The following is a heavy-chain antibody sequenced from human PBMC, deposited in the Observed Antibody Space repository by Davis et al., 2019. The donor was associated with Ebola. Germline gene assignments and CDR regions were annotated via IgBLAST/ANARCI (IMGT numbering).Heavy chain of an antibody. Sequence: ASVKVSCKASGYTFTGYYMHWVRQAPGQGLEWMGIINPSGGSTSYAQKFQGRVTMTRDTSASTVYMELSSLRSEDTAVYYCARDRRAGSGSYYGPFDYWGQGTLVTVSS. J-gene: IGHJ4*02. V-gene: IGHV1-46*01. D-gene: IGHD3-10*01. CDR2: INPSGGST. CDR3: ARDRRAGSGSYYGPFDY. CDR1: GYTFTGYY.